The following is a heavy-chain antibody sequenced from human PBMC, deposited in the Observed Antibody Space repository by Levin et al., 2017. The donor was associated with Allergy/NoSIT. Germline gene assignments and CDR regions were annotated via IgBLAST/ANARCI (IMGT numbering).Heavy chain of an antibody. CDR2: ISAYNGNT. CDR3: ARVPWNDFWSGYYYYGMDV. CDR1: GYTFTSYG. V-gene: IGHV1-18*01. D-gene: IGHD3-3*01. J-gene: IGHJ6*02. Sequence: GASVKVSCKASGYTFTSYGISWVRQAPGQGLEWMGWISAYNGNTNYAQKLQGRVTMTTDTSTSTAYMELRSLRSDDTAVYYCARVPWNDFWSGYYYYGMDVWGQGTTVTVSS.